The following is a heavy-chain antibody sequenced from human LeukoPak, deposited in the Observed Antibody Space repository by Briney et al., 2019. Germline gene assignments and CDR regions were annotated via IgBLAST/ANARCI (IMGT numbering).Heavy chain of an antibody. V-gene: IGHV3-33*01. J-gene: IGHJ4*02. CDR1: GFTFSSYG. CDR3: ARATGRLSIDY. CDR2: IWYDGSNK. D-gene: IGHD2/OR15-2a*01. Sequence: GSLRLSCAASGFTFSSYGMHWVRQAPGKGLEWVAVIWYDGSNKYYADSVKGRFTISRDNSKNTLYLQMNSLRAEDTAVYYCARATGRLSIDYWGQGTLVIVSS.